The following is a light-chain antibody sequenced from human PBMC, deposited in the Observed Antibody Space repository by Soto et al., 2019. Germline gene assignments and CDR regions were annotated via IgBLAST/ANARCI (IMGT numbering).Light chain of an antibody. Sequence: QSVLTQPPSASGTPGQRVTVSCSGSSSNIGRNTVNWYQQLPGTAPKLLIYSNNKRPSGVPDRFSGSKSGTSASLAISGLQYEDEADYYCAAWDDSLNEVVFGGGTKLTVL. J-gene: IGLJ2*01. V-gene: IGLV1-44*01. CDR1: SSNIGRNT. CDR2: SNN. CDR3: AAWDDSLNEVV.